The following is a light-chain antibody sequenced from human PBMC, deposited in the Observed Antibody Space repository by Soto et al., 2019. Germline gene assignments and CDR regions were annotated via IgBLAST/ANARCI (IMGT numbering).Light chain of an antibody. V-gene: IGLV8-61*01. CDR3: VLYMGSGTSHLV. CDR1: SGSVSTSYY. J-gene: IGLJ2*01. Sequence: QTVVTQEPSFSVSPGGTVTLTCGLSSGSVSTSYYPSWYQQTPGQAPRTLIYSTNTRSSGVPDRFSGSILGNKAALTITGAQADDESDYYCVLYMGSGTSHLVFGGGTKVTVL. CDR2: STN.